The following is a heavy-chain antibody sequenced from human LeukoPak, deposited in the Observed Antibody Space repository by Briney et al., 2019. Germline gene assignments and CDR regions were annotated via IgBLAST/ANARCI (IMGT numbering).Heavy chain of an antibody. D-gene: IGHD2-2*01. CDR2: IMPISGTA. CDR3: ASGRTDIVVVPATLRNYYFDY. J-gene: IGHJ4*02. CDR1: GYTFTSYD. V-gene: IGHV1-69*06. Sequence: SVKVSCKASGYTFTSYDISWVRQAPGQGLEWMGGIMPISGTANYAQKFQGRVTITADKPTNTAYMELSSLRSEDTAVYYCASGRTDIVVVPATLRNYYFDYWGQGTLVTVSS.